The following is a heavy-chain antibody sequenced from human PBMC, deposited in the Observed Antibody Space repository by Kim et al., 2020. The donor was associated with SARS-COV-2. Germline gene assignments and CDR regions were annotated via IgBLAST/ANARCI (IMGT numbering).Heavy chain of an antibody. Sequence: GGSLRLSCAASGFTFSSYSMHWVRQAPGKGLEWVAVICDDGSRKDYADSVKGRFTISRDNSKNTLYLQMNSLRAEDTAVYYCAKGGWVQLSYHAFDIWGQGTLVTVSS. J-gene: IGHJ3*02. V-gene: IGHV3-33*06. CDR3: AKGGWVQLSYHAFDI. D-gene: IGHD1-1*01. CDR2: ICDDGSRK. CDR1: GFTFSSYS.